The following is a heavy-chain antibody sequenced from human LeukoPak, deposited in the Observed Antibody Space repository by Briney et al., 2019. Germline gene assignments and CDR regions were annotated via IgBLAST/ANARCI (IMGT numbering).Heavy chain of an antibody. J-gene: IGHJ4*02. CDR2: ISSSSSYI. CDR3: ARKPYDSSGYSYD. Sequence: RGSLRLSCAASGFTFSTYTMNWVRQAPGKGLEWVSSISSSSSYIYYADSVKGRFTISRDNAKNSLYLQMNSLRAEDTAVYYCARKPYDSSGYSYDWGQGTLVTVSS. V-gene: IGHV3-21*01. CDR1: GFTFSTYT. D-gene: IGHD3-22*01.